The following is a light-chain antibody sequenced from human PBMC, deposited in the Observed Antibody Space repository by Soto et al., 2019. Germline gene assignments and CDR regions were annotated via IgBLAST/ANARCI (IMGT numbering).Light chain of an antibody. CDR2: AAC. CDR3: QQYYSFPRP. J-gene: IGKJ1*01. CDR1: QGISSY. V-gene: IGKV1D-8*01. Sequence: LWMTQSPSLLSASTGDRVTISCLMSQGISSYLAWYKQKPGKAPELLIYAACTLQSGVPSRFSGSGSGTDFTLTISCLQSEDFATYYCQQYYSFPRPFGQGTKVDIK.